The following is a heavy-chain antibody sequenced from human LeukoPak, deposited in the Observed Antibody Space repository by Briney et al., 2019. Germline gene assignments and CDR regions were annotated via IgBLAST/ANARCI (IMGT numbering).Heavy chain of an antibody. Sequence: SVKVSCKASGGTLSSYAISRVRQAPGQGLEWMGGIIPIFGTANYAQKFQGRVTITADKSTSTAYMELGSLRSEDTAVYYCAREPSAFDIWGQGTMVTVSS. V-gene: IGHV1-69*06. CDR2: IIPIFGTA. CDR3: AREPSAFDI. J-gene: IGHJ3*02. CDR1: GGTLSSYA.